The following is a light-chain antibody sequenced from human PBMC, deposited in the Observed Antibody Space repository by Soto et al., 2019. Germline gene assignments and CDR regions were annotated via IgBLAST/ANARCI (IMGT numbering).Light chain of an antibody. CDR2: GAS. J-gene: IGKJ3*01. CDR3: QQYGSSPLFT. CDR1: QSVSSSY. V-gene: IGKV3-20*01. Sequence: EIVLTQSPGTLSLSPGERATLSCRASQSVSSSYLAWYRQKPGQAPRLLIYGASGRATGIADRFSGSGSGTDFTLTISRLEPEDFAVYYCQQYGSSPLFTFGPGTKVDIK.